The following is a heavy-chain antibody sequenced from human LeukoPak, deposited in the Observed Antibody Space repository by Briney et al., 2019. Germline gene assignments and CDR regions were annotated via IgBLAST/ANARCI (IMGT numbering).Heavy chain of an antibody. V-gene: IGHV3-7*04. CDR1: GLTFSKYW. J-gene: IGHJ4*02. CDR2: INEDGTGK. D-gene: IGHD3-22*01. Sequence: GGSLRLSCAASGLTFSKYWMSWVRQAPGKGLEWVAIINEDGTGKYYVDSVKGRFTISRDNAENALYLQMNSLRAEDTAVYYCARDYYDTTGYYYFDYWGQGTLVTVSS. CDR3: ARDYYDTTGYYYFDY.